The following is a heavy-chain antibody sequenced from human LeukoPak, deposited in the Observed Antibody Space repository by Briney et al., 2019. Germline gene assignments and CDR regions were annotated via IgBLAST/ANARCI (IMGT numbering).Heavy chain of an antibody. V-gene: IGHV3-21*01. CDR2: ISSSSSYI. CDR1: GFTFNNYI. Sequence: PGGSLRLSCVASGFTFNNYIMNWVRQAPGKGLEWVSSISSSSSYIYYADSVKGRFTISRDNAKNSLYLQMNSLRAEDTAVYYCERDLRGYSGDDLDSWGQGTLVTVSS. J-gene: IGHJ4*02. D-gene: IGHD5-12*01. CDR3: ERDLRGYSGDDLDS.